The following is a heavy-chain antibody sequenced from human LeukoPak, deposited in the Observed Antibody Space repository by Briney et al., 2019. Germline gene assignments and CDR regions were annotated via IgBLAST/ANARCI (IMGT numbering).Heavy chain of an antibody. CDR3: ARVGNYYDSSGYYSFAFDI. CDR1: GGSISSSSYY. V-gene: IGHV4-39*07. D-gene: IGHD3-22*01. CDR2: IYYSGST. Sequence: SETLSLTCTVSGGSISSSSYYWGWIRQPPGKGLEWIGSIYYSGSTHYNPSLKSRVTISVDTSKNQFSLKLSSVTAADTAVYYCARVGNYYDSSGYYSFAFDIWGQGTMVTVSS. J-gene: IGHJ3*02.